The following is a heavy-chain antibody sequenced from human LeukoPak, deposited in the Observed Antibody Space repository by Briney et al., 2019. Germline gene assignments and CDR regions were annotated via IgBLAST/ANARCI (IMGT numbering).Heavy chain of an antibody. CDR3: ARDAPVWMKDDAFDI. CDR1: GYTFTSYG. CDR2: ISAYNGNT. Sequence: ASVMVSCKASGYTFTSYGISWVRQAPGQGLEWMGWISAYNGNTNYAQKLQGRVTMTTDTSTSTAYMELRSLRSDDTAVYYCARDAPVWMKDDAFDIWGQGTMVTVSS. D-gene: IGHD2-2*03. V-gene: IGHV1-18*01. J-gene: IGHJ3*02.